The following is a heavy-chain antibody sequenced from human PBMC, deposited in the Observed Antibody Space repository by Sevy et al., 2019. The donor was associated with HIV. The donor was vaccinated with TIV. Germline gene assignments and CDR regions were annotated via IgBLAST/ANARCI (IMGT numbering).Heavy chain of an antibody. J-gene: IGHJ4*02. CDR3: AATREYYYGNSGYFDY. CDR2: FDPEDGER. CDR1: GYTLTKLS. D-gene: IGHD3-22*01. Sequence: ASGKVSCKVSGYTLTKLSMHWVRQAPGKGLEWMGSFDPEDGERIYAQNFQGRVTMSEDKSTDTAYMDLNSLRSDDTAVYFCAATREYYYGNSGYFDYWGQGTLVTVSS. V-gene: IGHV1-24*01.